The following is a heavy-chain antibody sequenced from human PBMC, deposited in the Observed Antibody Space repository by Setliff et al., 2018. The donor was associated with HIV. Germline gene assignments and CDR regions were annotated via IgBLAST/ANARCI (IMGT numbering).Heavy chain of an antibody. CDR1: EYRFIGYY. J-gene: IGHJ4*02. CDR2: INPKSGAT. V-gene: IGHV1-2*02. Sequence: ASVKVSCKASEYRFIGYYIHWVRQAPGQGPEWMGWINPKSGATTYAQKFQGRVTMTRDTSISTAYMELTRLTSDDTAVYYCARVESGSDYWGQGTLVTVSS. CDR3: ARVESGSDY. D-gene: IGHD5-12*01.